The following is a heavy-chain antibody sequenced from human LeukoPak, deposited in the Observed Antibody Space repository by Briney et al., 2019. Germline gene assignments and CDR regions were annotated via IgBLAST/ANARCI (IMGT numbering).Heavy chain of an antibody. CDR1: GFAFSGFA. V-gene: IGHV3-23*01. D-gene: IGHD4-17*01. CDR2: ISGSCDNT. J-gene: IGHJ4*02. Sequence: GGSLRLSCSASGFAFSGFAMGWVRQARGRGLEWVSSISGSCDNTYYADSVEGRFTVSRDNAKNTLYLQMNGLTAEDTAFYYCARGRGGDYVPSRFDYWGQGTLVTVSS. CDR3: ARGRGGDYVPSRFDY.